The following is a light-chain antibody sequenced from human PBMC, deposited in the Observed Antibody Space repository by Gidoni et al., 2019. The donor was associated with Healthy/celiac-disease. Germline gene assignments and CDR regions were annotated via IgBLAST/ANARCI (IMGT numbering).Light chain of an antibody. V-gene: IGKV3-11*01. CDR2: DAS. Sequence: EIVLTQSPATLSLSTGERATLSCMASQSVSSYLAWYQQKPGQAPRLLIYDASNRATGIPARFSGSGSGTDFTLTISSLEPEDFAVYYCQQRSNWITFGQXTRLEIK. CDR3: QQRSNWIT. J-gene: IGKJ5*01. CDR1: QSVSSY.